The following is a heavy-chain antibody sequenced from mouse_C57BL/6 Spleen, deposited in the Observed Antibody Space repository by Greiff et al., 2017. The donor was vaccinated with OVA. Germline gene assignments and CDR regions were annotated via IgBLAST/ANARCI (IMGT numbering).Heavy chain of an antibody. J-gene: IGHJ1*03. V-gene: IGHV1-18*01. D-gene: IGHD5-1*01. CDR1: GYTFTDYN. CDR3: AREGGSTGFDV. CDR2: INPNNGGT. Sequence: EVKLQQSGPELVKPGASVKIPCKASGYTFTDYNMDWVKQSHGKSLGWIGDINPNNGGTIYNQKFKGKATLTVDKSSSTAYMELRSLTSEDTAVYYWAREGGSTGFDVWGTGTTVTVSS.